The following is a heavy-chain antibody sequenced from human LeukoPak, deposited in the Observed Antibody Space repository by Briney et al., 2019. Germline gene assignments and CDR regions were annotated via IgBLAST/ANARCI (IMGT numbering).Heavy chain of an antibody. CDR2: INPNSGGT. Sequence: ASVTVSCKASGYTFTVYYMHWVRQAPGQGLEWMGWINPNSGGTNYAQKFQGRVTITRDTSISTAYMELSRLRSDDTAVYYCARDLDTAGDYWGQGTLVTVSS. CDR3: ARDLDTAGDY. V-gene: IGHV1-2*02. D-gene: IGHD5-18*01. CDR1: GYTFTVYY. J-gene: IGHJ4*02.